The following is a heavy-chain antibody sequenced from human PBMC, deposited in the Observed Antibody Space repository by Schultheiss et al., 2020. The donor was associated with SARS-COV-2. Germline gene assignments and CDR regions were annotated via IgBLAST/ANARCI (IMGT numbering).Heavy chain of an antibody. CDR1: GGTFSSYA. J-gene: IGHJ6*02. V-gene: IGHV1-18*01. D-gene: IGHD1-26*01. CDR3: ASSGSYSPYGMDV. Sequence: GESLKISCKASGGTFSSYAISWVRQAPGQGLEWMGWISAYNGNTNYAQKLQGRVTMTTDTSTSTAYMELSRLRSDDTAVYYCASSGSYSPYGMDVWGQGTTVTAP. CDR2: ISAYNGNT.